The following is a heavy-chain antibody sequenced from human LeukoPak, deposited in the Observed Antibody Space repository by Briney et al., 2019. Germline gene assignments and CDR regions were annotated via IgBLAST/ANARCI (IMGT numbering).Heavy chain of an antibody. D-gene: IGHD6-6*01. CDR2: INPSGGST. J-gene: IGHJ5*02. V-gene: IGHV1-46*01. Sequence: ASVKVSCKASRYTFTSYYMHWVRQAPGQGLEWMGIINPSGGSTSYAQKFQGRVTMTRDMSTSTVYMELSSLRSEDTAVYYCAREGSSSSTPNWFDPWGQGTLVTVSS. CDR1: RYTFTSYY. CDR3: AREGSSSSTPNWFDP.